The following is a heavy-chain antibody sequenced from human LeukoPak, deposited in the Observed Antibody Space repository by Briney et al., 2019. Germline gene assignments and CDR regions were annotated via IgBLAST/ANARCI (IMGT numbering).Heavy chain of an antibody. V-gene: IGHV4-61*08. J-gene: IGHJ5*02. Sequence: PSETLSLTCTVSSGSISSGGYYWSWIRQPPGKGLEWIGYIYYSGSTNYNPSLKSRVTISVDTSKNQFSLKLSSVTAADTAVYYCALGASYGDYDWFDPWGQGTLVTVSS. CDR3: ALGASYGDYDWFDP. CDR1: SGSISSGGYY. D-gene: IGHD4-17*01. CDR2: IYYSGST.